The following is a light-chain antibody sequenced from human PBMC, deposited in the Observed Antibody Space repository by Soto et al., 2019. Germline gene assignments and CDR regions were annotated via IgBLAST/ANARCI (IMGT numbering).Light chain of an antibody. Sequence: SQSVSSSYLAWYQQKPGQAPRLLIYGASSRATGIPDRFSGSGSGTDFTLTISRLEPEDFAVYYCQQYGSSPWTFGQGTKVDTK. CDR2: GAS. J-gene: IGKJ1*01. V-gene: IGKV3-20*01. CDR1: QSVSSSY. CDR3: QQYGSSPWT.